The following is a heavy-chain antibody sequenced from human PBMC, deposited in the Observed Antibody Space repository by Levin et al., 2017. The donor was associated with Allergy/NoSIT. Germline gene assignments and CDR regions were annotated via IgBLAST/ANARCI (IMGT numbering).Heavy chain of an antibody. CDR3: ARVGIAAPGNGPTSSPGLGFGN. Sequence: ETLSLTCAASGFTFSSYSMNWVRQAPGKGLEWVSSISSTTTYIYYADSVKGRFTISRDNAKNSLYLQMNSLRAEDTAVYYCARVGIAAPGNGPTSSPGLGFGNWGQGTLVTVSS. V-gene: IGHV3-21*01. D-gene: IGHD6-13*01. J-gene: IGHJ4*02. CDR2: ISSTTTYI. CDR1: GFTFSSYS.